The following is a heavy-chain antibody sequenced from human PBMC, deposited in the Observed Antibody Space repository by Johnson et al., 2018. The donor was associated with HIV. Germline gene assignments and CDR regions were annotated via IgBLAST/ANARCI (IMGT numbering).Heavy chain of an antibody. CDR3: ARGQHSSGWCDVFDI. D-gene: IGHD6-19*01. V-gene: IGHV3-30*03. CDR1: RFIFDDYG. Sequence: QVQLVESGGGMVRPGGSLRLSCAASRFIFDDYGMSWVRQAPGKGLEWVAGTSVDGNSKYYPDSLKGRFTISRDNSYNTLYLQMDSLTAEDTAVYYCARGQHSSGWCDVFDIWGQGTVVTVSS. J-gene: IGHJ3*02. CDR2: TSVDGNSK.